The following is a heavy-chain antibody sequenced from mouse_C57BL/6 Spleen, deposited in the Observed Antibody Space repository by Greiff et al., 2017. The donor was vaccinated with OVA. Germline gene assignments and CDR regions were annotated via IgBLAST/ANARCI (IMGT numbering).Heavy chain of an antibody. CDR3: ARPIYDGYSYYFDY. CDR2: INPYNGGT. J-gene: IGHJ2*01. CDR1: GYTFTDYY. V-gene: IGHV1-19*01. Sequence: DVQLQESGPVLVKPGASVKMSCKASGYTFTDYYMNWVKQSHGKSLEWIGVINPYNGGTSYNQKFKGKATLTVDKSSSTAYMELNSLTSEDSAVYYCARPIYDGYSYYFDYWGQGTTLTVSS. D-gene: IGHD2-3*01.